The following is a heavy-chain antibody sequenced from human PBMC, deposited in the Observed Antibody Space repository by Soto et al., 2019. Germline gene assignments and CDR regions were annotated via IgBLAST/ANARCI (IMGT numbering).Heavy chain of an antibody. V-gene: IGHV3-23*01. CDR3: AKEFHSWNYFDY. D-gene: IGHD1-20*01. CDR1: GFTFSSYP. Sequence: LRLSCAASGFTFSSYPMSWVRQVPGKGLEWVSAISGSGGSTYYADSVKGRFSISRDNFRNTLYLQMNSLRAEDTAVYYCAKEFHSWNYFDYWGQGTLVTVSS. CDR2: ISGSGGST. J-gene: IGHJ4*02.